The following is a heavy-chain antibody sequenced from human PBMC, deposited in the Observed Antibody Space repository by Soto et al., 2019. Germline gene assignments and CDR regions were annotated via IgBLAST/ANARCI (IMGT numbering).Heavy chain of an antibody. D-gene: IGHD2-2*01. CDR2: ISYDGSNK. J-gene: IGHJ6*03. V-gene: IGHV3-30*18. CDR1: GFTFSSYG. Sequence: QVQLVESGGGVVQPGRSLRLSCAASGFTFSSYGMHWVRQAPGKGLEWVAVISYDGSNKYYADSVKGRFTISRDKSKNTLYLQMNNLRAEDTAVYYCAKDLAGCTSCYDGYYDYMDVWGKGTTVTVSS. CDR3: AKDLAGCTSCYDGYYDYMDV.